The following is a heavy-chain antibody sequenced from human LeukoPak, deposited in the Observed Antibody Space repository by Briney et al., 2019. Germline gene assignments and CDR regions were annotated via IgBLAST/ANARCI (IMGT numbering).Heavy chain of an antibody. V-gene: IGHV3-30-3*01. CDR2: ISYDGSNK. D-gene: IGHD3-10*01. CDR1: GFTFSSYA. Sequence: QPGRSLTLSCAASGFTFSSYAMHWVRQAPGKGLEWVAVISYDGSNKYYADSVKGRFTISRDNSKNTLYLQMNSLRAEDTAVYYCARDFRGVIITFGGFDPWGQGTLVTVSP. CDR3: ARDFRGVIITFGGFDP. J-gene: IGHJ5*02.